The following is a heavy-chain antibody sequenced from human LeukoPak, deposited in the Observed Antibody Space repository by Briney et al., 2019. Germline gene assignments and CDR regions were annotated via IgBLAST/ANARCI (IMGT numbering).Heavy chain of an antibody. D-gene: IGHD1-26*01. CDR1: GFTFSDYW. V-gene: IGHV3-7*01. J-gene: IGHJ4*02. Sequence: GGSLILSCAPSGFTFSDYWMTWVRHVPGKGLEWVANINRGGNEVHYVDSVKGRFTISRDNAKNSLYLQLDSLRVEDTAVYYCARVGTWELQRVFDYWGQGTLVTVSS. CDR2: INRGGNEV. CDR3: ARVGTWELQRVFDY.